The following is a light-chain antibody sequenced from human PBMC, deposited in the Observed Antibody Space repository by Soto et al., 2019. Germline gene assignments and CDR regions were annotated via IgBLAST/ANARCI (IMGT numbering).Light chain of an antibody. CDR3: QQSYSTLWT. CDR1: QSISSY. J-gene: IGKJ1*01. V-gene: IGKV1-39*01. CDR2: AAS. Sequence: DIQMTQSPSSLSASVGDRVTITCRASQSISSYLNWYQQKPGKAPKVLIYAASSLQSGVPSRFSGSGSGTDFTLAISSLQPEDCATYYCQQSYSTLWTFGQGTKVEFK.